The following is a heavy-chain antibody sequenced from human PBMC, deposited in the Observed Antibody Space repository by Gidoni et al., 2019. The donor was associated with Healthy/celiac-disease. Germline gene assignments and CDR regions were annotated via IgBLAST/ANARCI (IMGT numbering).Heavy chain of an antibody. CDR1: GGSISISSYY. CDR2: IYYSGST. J-gene: IGHJ5*02. Sequence: QLQLQESGPGLVKPSETLSLICTVSGGSISISSYYWGWICQPPGKGLEWIGSIYYSGSTYYNPSLKRRVTISVDTSKNQFSLKLSSVTAADTAVYYCARSEGGELHVDRAFDPWGQGTLVTVSS. CDR3: ARSEGGELHVDRAFDP. D-gene: IGHD1-26*01. V-gene: IGHV4-39*01.